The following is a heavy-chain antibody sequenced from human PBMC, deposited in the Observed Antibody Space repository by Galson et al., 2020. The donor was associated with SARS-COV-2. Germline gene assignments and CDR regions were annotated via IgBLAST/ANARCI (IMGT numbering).Heavy chain of an antibody. CDR1: GFPFSSYA. CDR3: ARTHYDILTGYSIDP. CDR2: ISYDGSNK. V-gene: IGHV3-30*04. Sequence: QAGGSLRLSCAASGFPFSSYAMHWVRQAPGKGLEWVAVISYDGSNKYYADSVQARFTISRDNSKNTLYLQMNSLRAEDTAVYYCARTHYDILTGYSIDPWGQGTLVTVSS. D-gene: IGHD3-9*01. J-gene: IGHJ5*02.